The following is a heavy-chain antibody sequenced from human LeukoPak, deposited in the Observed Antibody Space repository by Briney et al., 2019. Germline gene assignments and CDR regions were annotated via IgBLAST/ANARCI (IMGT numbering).Heavy chain of an antibody. CDR2: INPNSGDT. Sequence: ASVKVSCKASGYTFTDYYIHWVRQAPGQGLEWMGWINPNSGDTKYAQKFQGWVTMTRDTSISTVYMEVSRLRSDDTAVYYCAKSTTLGDFDYWGQGTLVTVSS. J-gene: IGHJ4*02. CDR1: GYTFTDYY. CDR3: AKSTTLGDFDY. V-gene: IGHV1-2*04. D-gene: IGHD4-23*01.